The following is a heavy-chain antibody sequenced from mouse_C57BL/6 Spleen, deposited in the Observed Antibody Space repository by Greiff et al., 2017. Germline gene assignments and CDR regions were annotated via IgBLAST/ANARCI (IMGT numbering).Heavy chain of an antibody. D-gene: IGHD2-1*01. J-gene: IGHJ1*03. CDR2: IYPGNSDT. CDR1: GYTFTSYW. Sequence: VQLQQSGTVLARPGASVKMSCKTSGYTFTSYWMHWVKQRPGQGLEWIGAIYPGNSDTSYNQKFKGKAKLTAVTSASTAYMELSSLTNEDSAVYYCTPIYYGNSREYFDVWGTGTTVTVSS. CDR3: TPIYYGNSREYFDV. V-gene: IGHV1-5*01.